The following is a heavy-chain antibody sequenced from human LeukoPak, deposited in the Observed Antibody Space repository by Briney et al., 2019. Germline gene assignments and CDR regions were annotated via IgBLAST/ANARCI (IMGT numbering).Heavy chain of an antibody. CDR1: GGSISSGGYS. D-gene: IGHD3-22*01. CDR2: IYHSGST. V-gene: IGHV4-30-2*01. Sequence: PSQTLSLTCAVSGGSISSGGYSWSWIRQPPGKGLEWIGYIYHSGSTYYNPSLKSRVTISVDTSKNQFSLKLSSVTAADTAVYYCARTERITMTPVDYWGQGTLVTVSS. CDR3: ARTERITMTPVDY. J-gene: IGHJ4*02.